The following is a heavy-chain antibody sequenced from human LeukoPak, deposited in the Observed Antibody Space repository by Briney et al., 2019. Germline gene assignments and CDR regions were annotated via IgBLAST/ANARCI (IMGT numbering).Heavy chain of an antibody. CDR1: GDSISSRSFY. D-gene: IGHD2-15*01. J-gene: IGHJ5*02. CDR3: ARHSLDIVVVISATDSWFDP. V-gene: IGHV4-39*01. CDR2: IYYGGNT. Sequence: PSETLSLTCSVSGDSISSRSFYWGWIRQPPGKGLEWIGSIYYGGNTYYNPSLKSRVTLSVDTSKNQFSLKLSSVTAADTAVYYCARHSLDIVVVISATDSWFDPWGQGTLVTVSS.